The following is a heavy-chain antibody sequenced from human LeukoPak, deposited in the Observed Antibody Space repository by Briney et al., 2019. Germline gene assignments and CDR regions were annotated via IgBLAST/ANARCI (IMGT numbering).Heavy chain of an antibody. J-gene: IGHJ4*02. D-gene: IGHD3-22*01. Sequence: SETLSLTGTVSGGSISSYYWSWISQLPGKGLEWIGEINHSGSTNYNPSLKSRVTISVDTSKNQFSLKLSSVTAADTAVYYCARGGKYYDSSGYYWPRTVPTTFDYWGQGTLVTVSS. CDR3: ARGGKYYDSSGYYWPRTVPTTFDY. CDR2: INHSGST. V-gene: IGHV4-34*01. CDR1: GGSISSYY.